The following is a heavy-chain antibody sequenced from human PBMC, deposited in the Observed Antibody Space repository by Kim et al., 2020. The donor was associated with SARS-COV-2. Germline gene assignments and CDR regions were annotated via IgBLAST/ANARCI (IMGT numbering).Heavy chain of an antibody. CDR3: AKGPSVAPDY. V-gene: IGHV3-30*02. CDR2: SNK. D-gene: IGHD2-15*01. J-gene: IGHJ4*02. Sequence: SNKSYEDSVEGRFTISRDNSKNPLYLQMNSLRAEDTAVYYCAKGPSVAPDYWGQGTLVTVSS.